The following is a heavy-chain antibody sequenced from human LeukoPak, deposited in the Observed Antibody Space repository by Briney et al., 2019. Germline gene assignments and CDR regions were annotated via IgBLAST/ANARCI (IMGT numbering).Heavy chain of an antibody. Sequence: GGSLRLSCAASGFTFSSYSMNWVRQAPGKGLEWVSSISSSGTYVYYADSVKGRFTISRDNAKNSLSLQMNSLRADDAAVYYCARASSNQLAGYLPDGFDIWGQGTMVTVSS. V-gene: IGHV3-21*01. J-gene: IGHJ3*02. CDR3: ARASSNQLAGYLPDGFDI. D-gene: IGHD3-9*01. CDR1: GFTFSSYS. CDR2: ISSSGTYV.